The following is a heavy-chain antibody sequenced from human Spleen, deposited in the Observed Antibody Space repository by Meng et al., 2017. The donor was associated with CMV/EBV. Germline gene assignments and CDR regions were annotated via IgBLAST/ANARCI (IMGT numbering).Heavy chain of an antibody. D-gene: IGHD5-24*01. J-gene: IGHJ4*02. CDR1: GGSFSGYY. CDR3: ARDVAMAGWTYFDY. CDR2: INHSGST. V-gene: IGHV4-34*01. Sequence: GSLRLSCAVYGGSFSGYYWSWIRQPPGKGLEWIGEINHSGSTNYNPSLKSRVTISVDTSKNQFSLKVRSVTAADTAVYYCARDVAMAGWTYFDYWGQGTLVTVSS.